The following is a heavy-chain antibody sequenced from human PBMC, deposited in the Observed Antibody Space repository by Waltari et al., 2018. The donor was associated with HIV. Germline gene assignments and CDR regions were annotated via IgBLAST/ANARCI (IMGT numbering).Heavy chain of an antibody. CDR1: GYTFTRYK. J-gene: IGHJ4*02. CDR3: ARAFCGGDCPPGNY. Sequence: QLVQSGAEVKKPGASVKVSCKASGYTFTRYKIYWVRQAPGQGLEWMGVIDPSGGSTNYAQKFQCRVTITRDTSTSTVYMEMSSLRYEDTAIYYYARAFCGGDCPPGNYWGQGTLVTVSS. V-gene: IGHV1-46*01. CDR2: IDPSGGST. D-gene: IGHD2-21*02.